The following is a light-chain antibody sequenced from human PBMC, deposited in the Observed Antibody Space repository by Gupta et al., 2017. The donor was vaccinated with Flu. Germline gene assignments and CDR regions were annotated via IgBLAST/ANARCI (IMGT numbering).Light chain of an antibody. J-gene: IGKJ4*01. V-gene: IGKV3-15*01. CDR1: QSVSSK. CDR2: GAS. CDR3: QQYNNWPLS. Sequence: EIVMTRSRATLSVSSGERATLSCRASQSVSSKLAWYQHKHGQAPRLLIYGASTRDSGIPARFSGSGSGTEFTLTISSLQSEDFAVYHCQQYNNWPLSFGGGTKVEIK.